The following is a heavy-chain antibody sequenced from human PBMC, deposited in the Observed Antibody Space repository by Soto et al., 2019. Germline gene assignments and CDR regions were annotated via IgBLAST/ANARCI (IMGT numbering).Heavy chain of an antibody. CDR2: IIPIFGTA. V-gene: IGHV1-69*13. CDR1: GGTFSSYA. Sequence: ASVKVSCKASGGTFSSYAISWVRQAPGQGLEWMGGIIPIFGTANYAQKFQGRVTITADESTSTAYMELSSLRSEDTAVYYCASPGSITIFGVVIMGPSDYYYGMDVWGQGTTVTVSS. J-gene: IGHJ6*02. CDR3: ASPGSITIFGVVIMGPSDYYYGMDV. D-gene: IGHD3-3*01.